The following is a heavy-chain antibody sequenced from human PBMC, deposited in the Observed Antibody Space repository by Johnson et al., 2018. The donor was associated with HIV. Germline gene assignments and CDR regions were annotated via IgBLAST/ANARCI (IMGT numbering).Heavy chain of an antibody. CDR3: AKDFGYPRPRDAFDI. Sequence: VQLVESGGGVVQPGRSLRLSCAASGFTFSSYAMHWVRQAPGKGLEWVANIKQDGSDEYYVDSVKGRFTIYRDNTKNLLYLQMNSLRAEDTAVNYCAKDFGYPRPRDAFDIWGQGTMVTVSS. CDR2: IKQDGSDE. J-gene: IGHJ3*02. D-gene: IGHD5-12*01. V-gene: IGHV3-7*05. CDR1: GFTFSSYA.